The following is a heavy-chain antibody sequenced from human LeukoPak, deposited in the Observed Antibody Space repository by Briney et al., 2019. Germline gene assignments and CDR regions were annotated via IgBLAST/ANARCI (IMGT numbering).Heavy chain of an antibody. CDR1: GNSVSSNSAA. CDR3: ARDVHGDGYSSSWSYYGMDV. D-gene: IGHD6-13*01. Sequence: SQTLSLTCAISGNSVSSNSAAWNWIRQSPSRGLEWLGRTYYRSKWYNDYAVSVKSRITINPDTSKNQFSLQLNSVTPEDTAVYYCARDVHGDGYSSSWSYYGMDVWGQGTTVTVSS. J-gene: IGHJ6*02. CDR2: TYYRSKWYN. V-gene: IGHV6-1*01.